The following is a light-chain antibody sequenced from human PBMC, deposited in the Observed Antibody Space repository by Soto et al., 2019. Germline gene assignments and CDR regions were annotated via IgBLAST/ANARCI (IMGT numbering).Light chain of an antibody. CDR2: DAS. CDR1: ESVSRY. V-gene: IGKV3-11*01. Sequence: EIVLTQSRATLSLSPGNRATLSCRASESVSRYLAWYQQKPGQAPRLLIYDASNRATGIPARFSGSGSGTDFTLTITSLEPEDFAVYYCQQRSNWASTFGGGTKVEIK. CDR3: QQRSNWAST. J-gene: IGKJ4*01.